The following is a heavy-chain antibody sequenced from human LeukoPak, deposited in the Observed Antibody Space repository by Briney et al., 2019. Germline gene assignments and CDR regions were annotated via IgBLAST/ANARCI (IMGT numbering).Heavy chain of an antibody. D-gene: IGHD7-27*01. J-gene: IGHJ3*02. V-gene: IGHV4-59*08. Sequence: SGTLSLTCTVAGGSISDYYWSWIRQPPGKGLEWIGYIYDSGSTNYNPSLKSRVTISLDTSNNQFSLNLSSVTAADTAVYYCARLTGEGAFDIWGQGTMVTVSS. CDR2: IYDSGST. CDR1: GGSISDYY. CDR3: ARLTGEGAFDI.